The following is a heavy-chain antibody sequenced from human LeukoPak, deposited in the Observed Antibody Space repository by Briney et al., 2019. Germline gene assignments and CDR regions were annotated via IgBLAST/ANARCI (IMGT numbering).Heavy chain of an antibody. CDR1: GFTFSSYE. D-gene: IGHD2-15*01. CDR3: ARDLGYCSGGSCFRLGNWFDP. Sequence: QPGGSLRLSCAASGFTFSSYEMNWVRQAPGKGLEWVSYISSSGSTIYYADSVKGRFTISRDNAKNSLYLQMNSLRAEDTAVYYCARDLGYCSGGSCFRLGNWFDPWGQGTLVTVSS. J-gene: IGHJ5*02. V-gene: IGHV3-48*03. CDR2: ISSSGSTI.